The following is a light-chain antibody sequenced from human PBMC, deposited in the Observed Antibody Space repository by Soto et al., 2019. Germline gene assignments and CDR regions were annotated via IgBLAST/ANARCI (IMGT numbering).Light chain of an antibody. V-gene: IGLV2-14*01. CDR2: QVT. CDR1: SSDVGIYNY. Sequence: QSALTQPASVSGSPGQSITISCTGTSSDVGIYNYVSWYQPHPGKAPKLILYQVTNRPSGVSNRFSGSKSGNTASLTRSGLQAEDEADYYCSSYPGSTNYVFGTGTKVTVL. CDR3: SSYPGSTNYV. J-gene: IGLJ1*01.